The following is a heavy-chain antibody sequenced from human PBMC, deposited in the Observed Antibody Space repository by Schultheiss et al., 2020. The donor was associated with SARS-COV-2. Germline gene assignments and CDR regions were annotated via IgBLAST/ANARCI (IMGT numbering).Heavy chain of an antibody. CDR1: GYTFTSYA. CDR3: ASGVGATGGDAFDI. D-gene: IGHD1-26*01. CDR2: SNAGNGNT. Sequence: ASVKVSCKASGYTFTSYAMHWVRQAPGQRLEWMGWSNAGNGNTKYSQEFQGRVTITRDTSASTAYMELRSLRSDDTAVYYCASGVGATGGDAFDIWGQGTMVTVSS. J-gene: IGHJ3*02. V-gene: IGHV1-3*02.